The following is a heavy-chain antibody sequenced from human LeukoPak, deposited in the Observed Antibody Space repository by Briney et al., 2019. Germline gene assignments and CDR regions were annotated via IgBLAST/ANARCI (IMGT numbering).Heavy chain of an antibody. D-gene: IGHD2-15*01. CDR3: ARARPDRGRGYFDY. J-gene: IGHJ4*02. CDR1: GGSFSGYY. CDR2: INHSGST. V-gene: IGHV4-34*01. Sequence: KPSETLSLTCAVYGGSFSGYYWSWIRQPPGKGLEWIGEINHSGSTNYNPSLKSRVTISVDTSKNQFSLKLSSVTAADTAVYYCARARPDRGRGYFDYWGQGTLVTVSS.